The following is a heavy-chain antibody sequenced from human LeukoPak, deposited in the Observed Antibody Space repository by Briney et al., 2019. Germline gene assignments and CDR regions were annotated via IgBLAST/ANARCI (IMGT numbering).Heavy chain of an antibody. CDR1: GGSISSGDYY. D-gene: IGHD6-13*01. J-gene: IGHJ3*02. V-gene: IGHV4-30-4*01. CDR3: ARRLGWAAATAFDI. CDR2: IYYSGST. Sequence: PSQTLSLTCTVSGGSISSGDYYWSWIRQPPGKGLEWIGYIYYSGSTNYNPSLKSRVTISVDTSKNQFSLKLSSVTAADTAVYYCARRLGWAAATAFDIWGQGTMVTVSS.